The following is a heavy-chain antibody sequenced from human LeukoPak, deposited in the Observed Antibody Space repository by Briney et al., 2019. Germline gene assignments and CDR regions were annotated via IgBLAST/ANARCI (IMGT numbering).Heavy chain of an antibody. CDR3: ARTFGDFSDWFDP. Sequence: SETLSLTCTVSGDSITNYYWTWIRQPPGKGLEWIGFISYNGNTNSNPSLKSRVTISLDTSKNQLSLMLNSVTAADTAVYYCARTFGDFSDWFDPWGQGTLVTVSS. CDR2: ISYNGNT. CDR1: GDSITNYY. J-gene: IGHJ5*02. D-gene: IGHD4-17*01. V-gene: IGHV4-59*01.